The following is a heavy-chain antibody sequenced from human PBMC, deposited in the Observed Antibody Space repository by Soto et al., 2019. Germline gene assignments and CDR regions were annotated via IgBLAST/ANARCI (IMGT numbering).Heavy chain of an antibody. CDR1: GFTFSSYG. CDR3: ARGSSSYDFWSGYYPYYGMDV. V-gene: IGHV3-33*01. D-gene: IGHD3-3*01. Sequence: QVQLVESGGGVVQPGRSLRLSCEASGFTFSSYGMHWVRQAPGKGLEWVAVIWYDGSNKYYADSVKGRFTISRDNSKNTLYLQMNSLRAEDTAVYYCARGSSSYDFWSGYYPYYGMDVWGQGTTVTVSS. CDR2: IWYDGSNK. J-gene: IGHJ6*02.